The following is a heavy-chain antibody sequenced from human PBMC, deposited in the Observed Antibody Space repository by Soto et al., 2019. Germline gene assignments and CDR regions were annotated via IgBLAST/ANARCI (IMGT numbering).Heavy chain of an antibody. D-gene: IGHD3-3*01. Sequence: PSETLSLTCVLSGSLPVGSLSTYFWTWIRQPPGKGLEWIGEIKHSGSPTYSPSLRGRVTISLDTSKKQSSLNLSSVTSADTSVYFCARARFSQWSQDYYGLDVWGQGTTVTVSS. J-gene: IGHJ6*02. CDR2: IKHSGSP. CDR3: ARARFSQWSQDYYGLDV. CDR1: GSLPVGSLSTYF. V-gene: IGHV4-34*01.